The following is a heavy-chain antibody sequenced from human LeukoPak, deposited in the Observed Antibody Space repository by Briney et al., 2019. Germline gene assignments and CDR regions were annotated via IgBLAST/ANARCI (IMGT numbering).Heavy chain of an antibody. D-gene: IGHD4-23*01. V-gene: IGHV4-38-2*02. CDR3: ARDSDGGNFPFDY. CDR2: IYHSGST. CDR1: GYSISSGYY. J-gene: IGHJ4*02. Sequence: SETLSLTCTVSGYSISSGYYWGWIRQPPGKGLEWIGSIYHSGSTYYNPSLKSRVTISVDMSKNQFSLKLSSVTAADTAVYYCARDSDGGNFPFDYWGQGTLVTVSS.